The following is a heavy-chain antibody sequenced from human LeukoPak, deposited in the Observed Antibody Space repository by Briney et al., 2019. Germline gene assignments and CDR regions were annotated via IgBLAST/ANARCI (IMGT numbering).Heavy chain of an antibody. CDR2: TYYRSKWYS. CDR1: GDSVSSNSAA. V-gene: IGHV6-1*01. Sequence: SQTLSLTCAISGDSVSSNSAAWNWIRQSTSRGLEWLGRTYYRSKWYSDYGVSVRSRIIINPDTSKNQFSLRLTSVTPEGTAVYYCARDENWKGGFDPWGQGTLVTVSS. J-gene: IGHJ5*02. CDR3: ARDENWKGGFDP. D-gene: IGHD1-1*01.